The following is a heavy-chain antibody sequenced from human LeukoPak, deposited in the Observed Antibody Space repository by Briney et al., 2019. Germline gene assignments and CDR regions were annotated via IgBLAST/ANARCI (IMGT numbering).Heavy chain of an antibody. V-gene: IGHV3-30*02. CDR3: AKDGDSSGWYKDYYYYYYMDV. J-gene: IGHJ6*03. CDR2: IRYEGSNK. D-gene: IGHD6-19*01. Sequence: GGSLRLSCAASGFTFSSYGMHWVRQAPGKGLEWVAFIRYEGSNKYYADSVKGRFTISRDNSKNTLYLQMNSLRAEDTAVYYCAKDGDSSGWYKDYYYYYYMDVWGKGTTVTVSS. CDR1: GFTFSSYG.